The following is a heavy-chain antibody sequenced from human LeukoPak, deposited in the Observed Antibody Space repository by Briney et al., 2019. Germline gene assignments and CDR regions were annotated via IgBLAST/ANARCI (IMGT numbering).Heavy chain of an antibody. CDR3: ARDRWYSSSWYWFDP. D-gene: IGHD6-13*01. CDR1: GGSISSYY. CDR2: IYTSGST. Sequence: SETLSLTCTVSGGSISSYYWSWIRQPAGKGLEWIGRIYTSGSTNYNPSLKSRATMSVDTSKNQFSLKLSSVTAADTAVYYCARDRWYSSSWYWFDPWGQGTLVTVSS. V-gene: IGHV4-4*07. J-gene: IGHJ5*02.